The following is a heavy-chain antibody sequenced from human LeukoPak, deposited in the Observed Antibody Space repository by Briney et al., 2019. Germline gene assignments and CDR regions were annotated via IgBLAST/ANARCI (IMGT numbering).Heavy chain of an antibody. Sequence: PSETLSLTCTVSGGSISSSSYYWGWIRQPPGKGLEWIGSIYYSGSTYYNPSLKSRVTILVDTSKNQFSLKLSSVTAADTAVYYCARDHDSSSWYGGYYYYYMDVWGKGTTVTVSS. CDR3: ARDHDSSSWYGGYYYYYMDV. CDR2: IYYSGST. CDR1: GGSISSSSYY. J-gene: IGHJ6*03. V-gene: IGHV4-39*07. D-gene: IGHD6-13*01.